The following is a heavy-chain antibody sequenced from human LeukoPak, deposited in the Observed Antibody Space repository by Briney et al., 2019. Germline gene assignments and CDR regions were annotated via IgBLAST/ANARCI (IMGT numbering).Heavy chain of an antibody. Sequence: SQTLSLTCAISGDSFSSNSAAWNWIRQSPSRGLEWLGRTYYRSKWYNDYAVSVKSRITINPDTSKNQFSLQLDSVTPEDTAVYYCARDGVSYPGLNWFDPWGQGTLVTVSS. J-gene: IGHJ5*02. CDR1: GDSFSSNSAA. CDR3: ARDGVSYPGLNWFDP. V-gene: IGHV6-1*01. D-gene: IGHD2-15*01. CDR2: TYYRSKWYN.